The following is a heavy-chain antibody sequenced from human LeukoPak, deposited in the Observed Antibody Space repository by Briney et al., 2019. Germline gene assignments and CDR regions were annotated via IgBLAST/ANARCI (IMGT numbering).Heavy chain of an antibody. CDR3: ARVRRYCSGGSCNWFDP. D-gene: IGHD2-15*01. Sequence: ASVKVSCKACGYTFTGYYMHWVRQAPGQGLEWMGWINPNSGGTNYAQKFQGRVTMTRDTSISTAYMELSRLRSDDTAVYYCARVRRYCSGGSCNWFDPWGQGTLVTVSS. V-gene: IGHV1-2*02. CDR1: GYTFTGYY. J-gene: IGHJ5*02. CDR2: INPNSGGT.